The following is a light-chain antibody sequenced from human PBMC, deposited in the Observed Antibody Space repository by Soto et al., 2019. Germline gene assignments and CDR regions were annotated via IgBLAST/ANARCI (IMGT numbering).Light chain of an antibody. CDR2: SAS. Sequence: DIQMTQSPSSLSPSVGDSVTITCRASQSNSSSLNWYQQKPGKAPRHLIYSASTFQSEVTSGFSYSGSGTVLSLPITSLQPEHFATYCCQQTFSSIHTLGKGTK. V-gene: IGKV1-39*01. CDR1: QSNSSS. CDR3: QQTFSSIHT. J-gene: IGKJ2*01.